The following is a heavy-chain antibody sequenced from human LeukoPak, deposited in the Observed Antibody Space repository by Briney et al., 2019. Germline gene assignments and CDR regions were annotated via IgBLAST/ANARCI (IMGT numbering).Heavy chain of an antibody. V-gene: IGHV3-21*01. CDR1: GFTFSSYS. CDR2: ISSSSRYI. CDR3: ARDHYDILTGYYNYYYYGMDV. D-gene: IGHD3-9*01. J-gene: IGHJ6*04. Sequence: PGGSLRLSCAASGFTFSSYSMNWVRQAPGKWLEWVSSISSSSRYIYYADSVKGRFTISRDNAKNSLYLQMNSLRAEDTAVYYCARDHYDILTGYYNYYYYGMDVWGKGTTVTVSS.